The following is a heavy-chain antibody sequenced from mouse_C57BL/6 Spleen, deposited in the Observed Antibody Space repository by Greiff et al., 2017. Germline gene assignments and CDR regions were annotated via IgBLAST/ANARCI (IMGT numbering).Heavy chain of an antibody. D-gene: IGHD1-1*01. V-gene: IGHV1-64*01. J-gene: IGHJ2*01. CDR3: ARQGGNSHLYDYGD. CDR2: IHPNSGST. CDR1: GYTFTSYW. Sequence: VQLQQSGAELVKPGASVKLSCKASGYTFTSYWMHWVKQRPGQGLEWIGLIHPNSGSTNYNEKFKSKATLTADKSSSTAYMQLSSLTSEDSAVYYCARQGGNSHLYDYGDWGKGTTLTVAS.